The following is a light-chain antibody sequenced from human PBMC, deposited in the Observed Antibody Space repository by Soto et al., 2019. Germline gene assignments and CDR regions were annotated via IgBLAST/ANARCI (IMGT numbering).Light chain of an antibody. J-gene: IGKJ1*01. Sequence: DIQMTQSPSSLSASVGDRLTITCRASQDVRTDLVWFQQKPGKAPKRLIYGTSTLQSGVPSRFSGSGSGTEFTLTISSLQPEDFATYYCLQDNSYPPTFGQGTKVDIK. CDR3: LQDNSYPPT. V-gene: IGKV1-17*01. CDR1: QDVRTD. CDR2: GTS.